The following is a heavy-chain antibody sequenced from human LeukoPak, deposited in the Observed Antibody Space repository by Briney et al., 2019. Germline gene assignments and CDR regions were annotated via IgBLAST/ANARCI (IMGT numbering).Heavy chain of an antibody. D-gene: IGHD3-10*01. CDR1: GGSFNNYY. V-gene: IGHV4-34*01. CDR3: ARVQAAGDGYYFDF. Sequence: PSETLSLTCAVYGGSFNNYYWSWIRQPPGKGLEWIGEINHSGSTNYNASLKSRDAISIDTSKNQFSLKLNSVSAADTAVYYCARVQAAGDGYYFDFWGQGTLVTVSS. J-gene: IGHJ4*02. CDR2: INHSGST.